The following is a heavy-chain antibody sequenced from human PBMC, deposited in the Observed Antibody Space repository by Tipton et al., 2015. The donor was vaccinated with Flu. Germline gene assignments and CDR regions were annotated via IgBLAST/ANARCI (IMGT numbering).Heavy chain of an antibody. J-gene: IGHJ6*02. V-gene: IGHV4-31*03. D-gene: IGHD1-26*01. Sequence: TLSLTCTVSGGSISSSSYYWGWIRQPPGKGLEWIGYIYYSGSTYYNPSLKSRVTISVDTSKNQFSLKLSSVTAADTAVYYCARENTSYYPSGMDVWGQGTTVTVSS. CDR3: ARENTSYYPSGMDV. CDR2: IYYSGST. CDR1: GGSISSSSYY.